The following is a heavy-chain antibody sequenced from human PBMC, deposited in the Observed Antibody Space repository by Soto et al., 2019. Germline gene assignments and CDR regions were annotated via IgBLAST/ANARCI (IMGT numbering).Heavy chain of an antibody. V-gene: IGHV3-23*01. D-gene: IGHD6-19*01. J-gene: IGHJ4*02. CDR1: GFTFSSYA. CDR3: ASRKASRIAVAGY. CDR2: ISGTGGST. Sequence: AGGSLRLSCAASGFTFSSYAMSWVRQAPGKGLEWVSGISGTGGSTNYVDSVKGRFTVSRDNSKNTLYLQMNSLRAEDTAVYYCASRKASRIAVAGYWGLGTLVTVSS.